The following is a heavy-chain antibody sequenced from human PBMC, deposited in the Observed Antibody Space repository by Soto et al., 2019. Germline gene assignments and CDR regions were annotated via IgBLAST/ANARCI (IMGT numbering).Heavy chain of an antibody. V-gene: IGHV4-61*01. CDR3: ARDIRGFSRALDY. CDR1: GSSVYSDNYY. J-gene: IGHJ4*02. Sequence: SETLSLTCNPSGSSVYSDNYYWTWVRQPPGKGLEWIGNIHNSGTTNYNPSLKNRVSISIDTSKNQYSLKLTSVTAADAALSYCARDIRGFSRALDYWGRGTPVTVSS. CDR2: IHNSGTT. D-gene: IGHD5-18*01.